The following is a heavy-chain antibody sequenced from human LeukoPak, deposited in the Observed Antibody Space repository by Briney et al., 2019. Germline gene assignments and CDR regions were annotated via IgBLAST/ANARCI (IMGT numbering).Heavy chain of an antibody. CDR3: AKLGITMIGGV. CDR1: GFTFSSYS. V-gene: IGHV3-48*04. CDR2: ISSSSSTI. Sequence: GGSLRLSCAASGFTFSSYSMNWVRQAPGQGLEWVSYISSSSSTIYYADSVKGRFTISRDNAKNSLYLQMNSLRAEDTAVYYCAKLGITMIGGVWGKGTTGTISS. J-gene: IGHJ6*04. D-gene: IGHD3-10*02.